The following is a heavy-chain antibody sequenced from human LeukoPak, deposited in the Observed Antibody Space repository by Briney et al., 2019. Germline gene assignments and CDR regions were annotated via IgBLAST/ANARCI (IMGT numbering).Heavy chain of an antibody. J-gene: IGHJ4*02. Sequence: ASVKVSCKASGYTFTGYYIHWVRQAPGQGLEWMGWINPNSGGTNYAQKFQGRVTMTRDTSISTAYMELRSLRSDDTAVYYCAILRYFDWLQDYWGQGTLVTVSS. CDR3: AILRYFDWLQDY. CDR1: GYTFTGYY. V-gene: IGHV1-2*02. CDR2: INPNSGGT. D-gene: IGHD3-9*01.